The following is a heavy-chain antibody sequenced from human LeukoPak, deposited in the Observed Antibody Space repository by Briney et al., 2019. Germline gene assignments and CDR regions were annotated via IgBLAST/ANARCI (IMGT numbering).Heavy chain of an antibody. CDR2: MSGSGDST. D-gene: IGHD3-22*01. CDR3: AKDLSGFGGNTMIVVIIRGSFDY. CDR1: GFTFSNYA. V-gene: IGHV3-23*01. J-gene: IGHJ4*02. Sequence: GGSLRLSCAASGFTFSNYAMTWVRQAPGRGLEWVSGMSGSGDSTYYAGSVQGRFTIPRDNSKHTLYVQMNSLRAEDTTVYYCAKDLSGFGGNTMIVVIIRGSFDYWGQGTLVTVSS.